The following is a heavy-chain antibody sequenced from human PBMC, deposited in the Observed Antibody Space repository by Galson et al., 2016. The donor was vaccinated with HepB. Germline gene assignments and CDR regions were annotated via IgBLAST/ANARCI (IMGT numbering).Heavy chain of an antibody. Sequence: TLSLTCTVSGGSVSSGDYYWSWIRQPAGKGLEWIGRIYTSGTTDYNPSLKSRVTISVDRPKNDLSLTLSSVTAADTAVYYCARYNVRTTSTRLHDGFDNWGPGTMVTVSS. CDR2: IYTSGTT. D-gene: IGHD4-17*01. J-gene: IGHJ3*02. V-gene: IGHV4-61*02. CDR1: GGSVSSGDYY. CDR3: ARYNVRTTSTRLHDGFDN.